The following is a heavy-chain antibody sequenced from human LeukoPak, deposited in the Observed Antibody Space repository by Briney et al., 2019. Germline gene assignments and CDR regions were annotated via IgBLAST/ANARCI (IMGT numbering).Heavy chain of an antibody. CDR3: ARGTYYYDSSGYLQYYFDY. D-gene: IGHD3-22*01. CDR1: GGSISGYY. Sequence: SETLSLTCTVSGGSISGYYWSWIRQPPGKGLEWIGYIYYSGSTNYNPSLKSRVTISVDTSKNQFSLKLSSVTAADTAVYYCARGTYYYDSSGYLQYYFDYWGQGTLVTVSS. J-gene: IGHJ4*02. V-gene: IGHV4-59*01. CDR2: IYYSGST.